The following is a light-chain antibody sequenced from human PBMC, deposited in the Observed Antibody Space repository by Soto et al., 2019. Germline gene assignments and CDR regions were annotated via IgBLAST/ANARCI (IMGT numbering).Light chain of an antibody. CDR3: SSYTSSSTLLYV. J-gene: IGLJ1*01. Sequence: QSVLNQPASVSGSPGQSITISCTGTSSDVGGYNYVSWYQQHPGKAPKLMIYDVSNRPSGVSNRFSGSKSGNTASLTISGLQAEDEADYYCSSYTSSSTLLYVFGTGTNLTVL. V-gene: IGLV2-14*01. CDR2: DVS. CDR1: SSDVGGYNY.